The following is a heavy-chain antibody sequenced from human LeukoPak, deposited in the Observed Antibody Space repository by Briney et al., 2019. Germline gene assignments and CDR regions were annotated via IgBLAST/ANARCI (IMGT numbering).Heavy chain of an antibody. CDR1: GFTVSSNY. CDR3: ARHQAWFEP. V-gene: IGHV4-39*01. CDR2: IYYSGST. J-gene: IGHJ5*02. Sequence: AGGSLRLSCAASGFTVSSNYMSWVRQAPGKGLEWIGSIYYSGSTYYNPSLKSRVTISVDTSKNQFSLKLSSVTAADTAVYYCARHQAWFEPWGQGTLVTVSS.